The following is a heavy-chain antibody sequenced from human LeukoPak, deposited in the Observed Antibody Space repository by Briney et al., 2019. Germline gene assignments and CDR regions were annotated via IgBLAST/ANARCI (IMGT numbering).Heavy chain of an antibody. V-gene: IGHV3-21*01. D-gene: IGHD6-19*01. CDR3: ARDPIAVVGGGSFDY. CDR1: GFTFNTYG. CDR2: ISSSGAKT. Sequence: AGTLRLSCAASGFTFNTYGMSWVRQAPGKGLHWVSSISSSGAKTYYADSVKGRVTISRDTAKNSNSLEMNSLVVEDTAVYYCARDPIAVVGGGSFDYWGQGILVTVSS. J-gene: IGHJ4*02.